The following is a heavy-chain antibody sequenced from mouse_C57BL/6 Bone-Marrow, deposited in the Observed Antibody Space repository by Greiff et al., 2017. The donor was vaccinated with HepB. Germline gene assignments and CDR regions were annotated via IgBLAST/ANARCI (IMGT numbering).Heavy chain of an antibody. Sequence: VQLQQSGAELVMPGASVKLSCKASGYTFTSYWMHWVKQRPGQGLEWIGEIDPSDSYTNYNQKFKGKSTLTVDKSSSTAYMQLSSLTSEDSAVYYCARVDGYPYYYAMDYWGQGTSVTVSS. D-gene: IGHD2-3*01. CDR2: IDPSDSYT. J-gene: IGHJ4*01. CDR3: ARVDGYPYYYAMDY. CDR1: GYTFTSYW. V-gene: IGHV1-69*01.